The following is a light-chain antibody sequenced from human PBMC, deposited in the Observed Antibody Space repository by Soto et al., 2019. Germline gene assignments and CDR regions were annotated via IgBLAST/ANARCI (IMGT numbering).Light chain of an antibody. V-gene: IGLV2-14*03. CDR2: DVS. Sequence: QSALTQPACVSGSSGQSTTISCTGTSSDVGGYNYVSWYQHHPGKAPKLMIFDVSNRPSGVSNRFSGSKSGNTASPTISGLQPEDEADYYCSSYTTSNTRQIVFGTGT. CDR1: SSDVGGYNY. CDR3: SSYTTSNTRQIV. J-gene: IGLJ1*01.